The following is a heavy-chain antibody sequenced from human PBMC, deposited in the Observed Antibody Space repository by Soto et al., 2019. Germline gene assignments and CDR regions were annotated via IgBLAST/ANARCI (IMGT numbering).Heavy chain of an antibody. J-gene: IGHJ5*02. D-gene: IGHD3-3*01. Sequence: QVQLVQSGAEVKKPGASVKVSCKASGYTFTSYGISWVRQAPGQGLEWMGWISAYNGNTNYAHKLQGRVTMTTDTSTSTAYMELRSLRSYDTAVYYCAREGYDFWSGYYPHWFDPWGQGTLVTVS. V-gene: IGHV1-18*04. CDR3: AREGYDFWSGYYPHWFDP. CDR2: ISAYNGNT. CDR1: GYTFTSYG.